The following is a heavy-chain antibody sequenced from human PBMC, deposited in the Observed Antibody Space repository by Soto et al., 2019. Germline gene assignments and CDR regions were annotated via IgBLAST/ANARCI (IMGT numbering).Heavy chain of an antibody. CDR2: ISYDGSNK. CDR3: ARLYAGYSSSTSAADNYYYYYGMDV. J-gene: IGHJ6*02. CDR1: GFTFSSYA. D-gene: IGHD6-6*01. Sequence: GGSLRLSCAASGFTFSSYAMHWVRQAPGKGLEWVAVISYDGSNKYYADSVKGRFTISRDNSKNTLYLQMNSLRAEDTAVYYCARLYAGYSSSTSAADNYYYYYGMDVWGQGTTVTVSS. V-gene: IGHV3-30-3*01.